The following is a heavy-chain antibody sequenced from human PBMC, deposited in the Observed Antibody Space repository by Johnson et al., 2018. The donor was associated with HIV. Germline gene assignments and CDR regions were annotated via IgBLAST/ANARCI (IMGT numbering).Heavy chain of an antibody. CDR2: IKSKTDGGTP. J-gene: IGHJ3*02. Sequence: VQLVESGGGLVKPGGSLRLSCAASGFTFSNAWMSWVRQAPGKGLEWVGRIKSKTDGGTPYYAAPVKGRFTISRDDSKNTLYLQMNSLKTEDTAVDYCTTAVGDSILNSPWDIWGQGTMVTVSS. CDR3: TTAVGDSILNSPWDI. CDR1: GFTFSNAW. V-gene: IGHV3-15*01. D-gene: IGHD2-21*02.